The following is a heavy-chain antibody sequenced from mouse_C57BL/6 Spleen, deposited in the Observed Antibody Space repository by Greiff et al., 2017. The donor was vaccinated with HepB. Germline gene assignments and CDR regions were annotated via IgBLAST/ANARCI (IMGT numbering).Heavy chain of an antibody. Sequence: VQLKQSGPELVKPGASVKMSCKASGYTFTDYNMHWVKQSHGKSLEWIGYINPNNGGTSYNQKFKGKATLTVNKSSSTAYMELRSLTSEDSAVYYCASSYGKKGSWFAYWGQGTLVTVSA. J-gene: IGHJ3*01. CDR2: INPNNGGT. D-gene: IGHD1-1*02. CDR3: ASSYGKKGSWFAY. V-gene: IGHV1-22*01. CDR1: GYTFTDYN.